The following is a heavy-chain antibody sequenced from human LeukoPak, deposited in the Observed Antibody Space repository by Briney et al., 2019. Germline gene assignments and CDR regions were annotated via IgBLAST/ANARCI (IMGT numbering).Heavy chain of an antibody. CDR3: ARAQDFSDSSGPNYLDF. Sequence: SETLSLTCTVSGGSMSSYYWSWIRQPPGKGLEWIGYIYYSGSTNYNPSLKSRVTISVDTSKNQFSLKLSSVTAADTAVYYCARAQDFSDSSGPNYLDFWGQGILVTVSS. J-gene: IGHJ4*02. CDR1: GGSMSSYY. V-gene: IGHV4-59*01. D-gene: IGHD3-22*01. CDR2: IYYSGST.